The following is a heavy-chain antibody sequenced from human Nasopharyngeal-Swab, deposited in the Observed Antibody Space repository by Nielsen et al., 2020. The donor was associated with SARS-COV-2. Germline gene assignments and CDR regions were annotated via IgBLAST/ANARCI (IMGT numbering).Heavy chain of an antibody. CDR2: INPSGGST. D-gene: IGHD4-17*01. CDR1: GYTFTSYY. Sequence: ASVKVSCKASGYTFTSYYMHWVRQAPGQGLEWMGIINPSGGSTTYAQKFQGRVTMTRDTSTSTAYMELSSLRSEDTAVYYCARLSYGDDKKDPYYYYYGMDVWGQGTTVTVSS. J-gene: IGHJ6*02. CDR3: ARLSYGDDKKDPYYYYYGMDV. V-gene: IGHV1-46*01.